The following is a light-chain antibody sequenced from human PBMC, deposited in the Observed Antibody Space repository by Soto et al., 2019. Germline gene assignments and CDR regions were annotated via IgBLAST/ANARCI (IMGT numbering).Light chain of an antibody. V-gene: IGKV3-20*01. CDR3: QQYGSSPLT. Sequence: IVMTQSPGTPSLSPGDRATLSCRASQSVISEYLAWYQQKPGQAPRLVIYGASGRATGIPDRFSGSGSGTDVTLTISRLEKEDCSVYDCQQYGSSPLTFGGGTKVDIK. J-gene: IGKJ4*01. CDR1: QSVISEY. CDR2: GAS.